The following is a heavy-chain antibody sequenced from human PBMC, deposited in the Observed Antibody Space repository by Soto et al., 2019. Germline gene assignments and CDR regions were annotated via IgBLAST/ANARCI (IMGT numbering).Heavy chain of an antibody. V-gene: IGHV4-39*01. CDR3: VSQRTTVPTQAYFDY. D-gene: IGHD4-17*01. CDR2: VYYRGRS. Sequence: SETLSLTCTVSGGSVTNSSYYWGWIRQSSGKGLEWIGSVYYRGRSYSKSSVKSRVTISVDTSKNRFSLSLNSVTASDTAVYFCVSQRTTVPTQAYFDYWGPGALVTVSS. J-gene: IGHJ4*02. CDR1: GGSVTNSSYY.